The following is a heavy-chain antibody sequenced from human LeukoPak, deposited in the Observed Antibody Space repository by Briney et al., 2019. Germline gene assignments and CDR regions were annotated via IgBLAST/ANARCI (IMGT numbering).Heavy chain of an antibody. J-gene: IGHJ4*02. CDR1: GFPFKTYP. CDR2: VGDNGGGT. CDR3: MKGGWGSPFDY. D-gene: IGHD7-27*01. Sequence: PGGSLRLSCAASGFPFKTYPMTWVRQAPGKGLEWISAVGDNGGGTFYADSVKGRFTISKDVSSDTLYLQMDGLTADDTAVYYCMKGGWGSPFDYWGQGTMVTVSS. V-gene: IGHV3-23*01.